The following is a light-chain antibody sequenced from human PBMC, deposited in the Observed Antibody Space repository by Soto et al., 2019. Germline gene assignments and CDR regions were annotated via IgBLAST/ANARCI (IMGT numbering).Light chain of an antibody. J-gene: IGKJ4*01. Sequence: DIQMTQSPSTLSASVGDRVTITCRASQSIGRWLAWYQQKPGKAPKLLIYTASNLESEVPSRFSGSRSGTEFSLTISSLQPDDIAAYYCQQYDSYLSFGGGTEVEIK. CDR2: TAS. V-gene: IGKV1-5*03. CDR3: QQYDSYLS. CDR1: QSIGRW.